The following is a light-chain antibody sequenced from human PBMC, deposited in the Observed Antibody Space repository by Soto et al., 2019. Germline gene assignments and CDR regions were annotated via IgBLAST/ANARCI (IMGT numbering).Light chain of an antibody. CDR1: QSVSSY. CDR3: QQRNNWPPYT. J-gene: IGKJ2*01. V-gene: IGKV3-11*01. Sequence: EIVLTQSPATLSLSPGERATLSCRASQSVSSYLVWYQQKPGQAPRFLIYDASNRATGIPARFRGSGSGTDFTLTITSLEPEDFAVYYCQQRNNWPPYTFGQGTKLGIK. CDR2: DAS.